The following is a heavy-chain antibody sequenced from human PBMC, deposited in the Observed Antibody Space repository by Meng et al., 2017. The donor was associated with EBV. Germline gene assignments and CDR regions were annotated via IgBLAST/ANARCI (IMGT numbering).Heavy chain of an antibody. V-gene: IGHV3-23*01. J-gene: IGHJ4*02. D-gene: IGHD1-26*01. CDR2: ISATSVDT. Sequence: GQGWESGGGLVQPAGSFEHSCEASGFSFRTYARGWVRHAPGNGLEWGSGISATSVDTYYADSVKGRFAISRDHSKNTVTLHMNILRAEATAIYYCNSGSHSPLDSWGQGTLVTVSS. CDR3: NSGSHSPLDS. CDR1: GFSFRTYA.